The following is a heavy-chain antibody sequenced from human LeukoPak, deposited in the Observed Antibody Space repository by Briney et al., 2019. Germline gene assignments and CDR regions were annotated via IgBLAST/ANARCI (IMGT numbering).Heavy chain of an antibody. V-gene: IGHV4-39*01. CDR1: GGSISSSSYY. D-gene: IGHD3-10*01. CDR2: IYYSGST. CDR3: ARDLWFGELLYPLGFDY. Sequence: SETLSLTCTVSGGSISSSSYYWGWIRQPPGKGLEWIGSIYYSGSTYYNPSLKSRVTISVDTSKNQFSLKLSSVTAADTAVYYCARDLWFGELLYPLGFDYWGQGTLVNVSS. J-gene: IGHJ4*02.